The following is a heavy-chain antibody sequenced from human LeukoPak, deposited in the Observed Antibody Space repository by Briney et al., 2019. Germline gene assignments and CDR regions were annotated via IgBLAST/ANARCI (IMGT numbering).Heavy chain of an antibody. J-gene: IGHJ3*02. CDR2: ISYDGSNK. D-gene: IGHD2-8*01. Sequence: GGSLRLSCAASGFTVSSYAMHWVRQAPGKGLEWVAVISYDGSNKYYADSVKGRFTISRDNSKNTLYLQMNSLRAEDTAVYYCARDKTNSDAFDIWGQGTMVTVSS. CDR1: GFTVSSYA. CDR3: ARDKTNSDAFDI. V-gene: IGHV3-30-3*01.